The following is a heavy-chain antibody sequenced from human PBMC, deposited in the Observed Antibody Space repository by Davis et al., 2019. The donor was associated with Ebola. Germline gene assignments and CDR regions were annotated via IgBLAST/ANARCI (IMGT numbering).Heavy chain of an antibody. CDR2: ISYDGSNK. CDR1: GFTFGDYA. CDR3: ARPRGYGDYGGYYYGMDV. J-gene: IGHJ6*02. V-gene: IGHV3-30-3*01. Sequence: PGGSLRLSCTASGFTFGDYAMNWVRQAPGKGLEWVAVISYDGSNKYYADSVKGRFTISRDKSKNTLYLQMNSLRAEDTAVYYCARPRGYGDYGGYYYGMDVWGQGTTVTVSS. D-gene: IGHD4-17*01.